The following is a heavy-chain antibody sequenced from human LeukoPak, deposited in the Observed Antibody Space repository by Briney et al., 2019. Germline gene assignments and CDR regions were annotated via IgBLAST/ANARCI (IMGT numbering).Heavy chain of an antibody. V-gene: IGHV3-48*04. Sequence: GGSLRLSCAASEFTFFRYAMNWVRNAPGKGLERVSYISSSSFKIGYADSVKGRFTIPRDNSKNSLYLQMDSLRVEDTAVYYCVRDPSYGSSWYYYMDVWGKGTTVTVSS. J-gene: IGHJ6*03. CDR2: ISSSSFKI. D-gene: IGHD6-13*01. CDR3: VRDPSYGSSWYYYMDV. CDR1: EFTFFRYA.